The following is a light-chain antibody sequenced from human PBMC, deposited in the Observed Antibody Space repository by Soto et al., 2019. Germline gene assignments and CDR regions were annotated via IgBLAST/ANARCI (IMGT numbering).Light chain of an antibody. Sequence: EIVLTQSPDTLSLSPGERDTLSCRASQSVSSSYLAWYQQKPGQAPSLLIYGASSRATGIPDRFSGSGSGTDFTLTISRLEPEDFAVYYCQQYGSSSTFGQGTKVDIK. CDR2: GAS. J-gene: IGKJ1*01. CDR1: QSVSSSY. CDR3: QQYGSSST. V-gene: IGKV3-20*01.